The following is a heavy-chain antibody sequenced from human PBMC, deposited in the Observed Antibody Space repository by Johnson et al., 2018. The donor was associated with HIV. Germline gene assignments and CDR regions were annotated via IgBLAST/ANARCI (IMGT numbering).Heavy chain of an antibody. Sequence: QVQLVESGGSLVKPGGSMRLSCAASGFTFTDYYMTWIRQAPGKGLEWVSGINWNGGSTAYADSVKGRFTISRENAKNSLYLQMHSLRAGDTAVYYCARVGAFGDGISLGAFDIWGQGTMVTVSS. V-gene: IGHV3-11*04. CDR2: INWNGGST. CDR3: ARVGAFGDGISLGAFDI. CDR1: GFTFTDYY. J-gene: IGHJ3*02. D-gene: IGHD3-10*01.